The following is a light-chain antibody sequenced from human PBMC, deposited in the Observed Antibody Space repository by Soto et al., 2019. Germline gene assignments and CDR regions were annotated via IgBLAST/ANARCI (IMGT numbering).Light chain of an antibody. Sequence: ETVMTQSPVTLSVSPGERGTLSFRASQTVNSNLAWYQQKPGQAPRLLIYDASTRATGIPARFSGSGSGTEFTLTISSLQSEDFAVYYCQQYHNWLTFGGGTKVDIK. CDR2: DAS. CDR1: QTVNSN. J-gene: IGKJ4*01. V-gene: IGKV3-15*01. CDR3: QQYHNWLT.